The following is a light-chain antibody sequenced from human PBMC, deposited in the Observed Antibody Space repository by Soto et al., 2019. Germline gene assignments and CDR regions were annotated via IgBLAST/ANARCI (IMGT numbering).Light chain of an antibody. CDR3: QHYFTTPIT. CDR1: QSFLHTSNGMNY. J-gene: IGKJ4*01. CDR2: WAS. Sequence: EIVMTQSPDSLAVSLGERATFNCKSSQSFLHTSNGMNYLAWYQQKPGQPPKRLIYWASTRESGVPDRFSGSGSGTDFTLTISSLQAEDVAVYYCQHYFTTPITFGGGTKVDIK. V-gene: IGKV4-1*01.